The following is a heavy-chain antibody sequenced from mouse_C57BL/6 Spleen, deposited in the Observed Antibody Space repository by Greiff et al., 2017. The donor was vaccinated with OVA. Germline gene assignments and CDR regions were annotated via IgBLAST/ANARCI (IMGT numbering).Heavy chain of an antibody. D-gene: IGHD2-4*01. CDR2: IISGGSYT. CDR3: ARHDYDYDVDWFAY. V-gene: IGHV5-6*01. CDR1: GFTFSSYG. Sequence: EVKVVESGGDLVKPGGSLKLSCAASGFTFSSYGMSWVRQTPDKRLEWVATIISGGSYTYYPDSVKGRFTISRDNAKNTLYLQMSSRKSEDTAMYYCARHDYDYDVDWFAYWGQGTLVTVSA. J-gene: IGHJ3*01.